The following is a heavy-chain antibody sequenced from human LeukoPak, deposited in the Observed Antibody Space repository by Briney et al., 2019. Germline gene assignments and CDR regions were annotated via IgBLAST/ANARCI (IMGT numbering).Heavy chain of an antibody. CDR2: ISWNSGGI. D-gene: IGHD5-18*01. CDR1: GFTFDDYA. J-gene: IGHJ5*02. CDR3: AKGYGYNWFDP. Sequence: GGSLRLSCAASGFTFDDYAMHWVRQAPGKGLEWVSGISWNSGGIGYADSVKGRFTISRDNAKNSLYLQMNSLRAEDTALYYCAKGYGYNWFDPWGQGTLVTVSS. V-gene: IGHV3-9*01.